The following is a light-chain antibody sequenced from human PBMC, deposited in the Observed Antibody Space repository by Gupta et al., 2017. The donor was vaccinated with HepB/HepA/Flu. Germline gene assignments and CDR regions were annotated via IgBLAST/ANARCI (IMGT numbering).Light chain of an antibody. V-gene: IGLV2-23*02. CDR1: SSDIGSYDL. CDR2: EVS. CDR3: CSFAGSTTYVV. J-gene: IGLJ2*01. Sequence: QSALTQPASVSGSPGQSITISCTGTSSDIGSYDLVSWYQQHPGKAPKLMIFEVSKRPSAVSNRFSGSKSGNTASLTISGLQAEDEADYHCCSFAGSTTYVVFGAGTKLTVL.